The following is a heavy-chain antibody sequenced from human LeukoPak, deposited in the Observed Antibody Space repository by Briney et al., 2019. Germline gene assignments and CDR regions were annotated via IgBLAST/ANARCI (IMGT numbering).Heavy chain of an antibody. V-gene: IGHV3-21*01. Sequence: EGSLRLSCAASGFTFSSYSMNWVRQAPGKGLEWVSSISRTSTSIYYADSLKGRFTISRDNAKNSLYLQMNSLRVEDTAVYYCASGPSSSWHFDYWGQGTLVTVSS. J-gene: IGHJ4*02. CDR3: ASGPSSSWHFDY. CDR1: GFTFSSYS. D-gene: IGHD6-13*01. CDR2: ISRTSTSI.